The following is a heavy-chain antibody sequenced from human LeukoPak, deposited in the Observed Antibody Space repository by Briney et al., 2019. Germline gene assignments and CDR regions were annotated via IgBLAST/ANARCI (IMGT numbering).Heavy chain of an antibody. CDR3: ARDDRWLRRSSDFDY. D-gene: IGHD5-12*01. CDR2: TRYDGSNK. Sequence: GGSLRLSCAASGFTFSSYGMHWVRQAPGKGLEWVAFTRYDGSNKYYADSVKGRFTISRDNAKNSLYLQMNSLRAEDTAVYYCARDDRWLRRSSDFDYWGQGTLVTVSS. CDR1: GFTFSSYG. V-gene: IGHV3-30*02. J-gene: IGHJ4*02.